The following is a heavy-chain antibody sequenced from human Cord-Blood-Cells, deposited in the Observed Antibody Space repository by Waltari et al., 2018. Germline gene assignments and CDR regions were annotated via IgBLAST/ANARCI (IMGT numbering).Heavy chain of an antibody. J-gene: IGHJ3*02. V-gene: IGHV2-26*01. CDR2: IFSNDEK. CDR1: GFPLSTARLG. D-gene: IGHD3-9*01. Sequence: QDTLKESGPVLVKHTETLTLTCTVSGFPLSTARLGVSWTRQPPGKALEWLAHIFSNDEKSYSTSLKSRLTISKDTSKSQVVLTMTNMDPVDTATYYCARIPDRLGAFDIWGQGTMVTVSS. CDR3: ARIPDRLGAFDI.